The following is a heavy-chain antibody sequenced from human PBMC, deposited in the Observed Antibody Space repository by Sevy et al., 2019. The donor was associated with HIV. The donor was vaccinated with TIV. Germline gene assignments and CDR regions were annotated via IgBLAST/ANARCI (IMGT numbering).Heavy chain of an antibody. Sequence: GGSLRLSCAASGFTFNTHAMNWVRQAPGKGLEWVSVISGPGYGTNYADSVKGRFTISRDNSKNTLFLQMNSLRDDDTAVYYCAKALNPALEAMLEVNLRSLKVFDVGGQGTMVTVSS. CDR3: AKALNPALEAMLEVNLRSLKVFDV. V-gene: IGHV3-23*01. CDR2: ISGPGYGT. J-gene: IGHJ3*01. CDR1: GFTFNTHA. D-gene: IGHD3-22*01.